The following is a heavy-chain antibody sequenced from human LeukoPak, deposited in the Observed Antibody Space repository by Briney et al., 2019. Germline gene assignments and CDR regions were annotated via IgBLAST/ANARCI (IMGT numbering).Heavy chain of an antibody. CDR2: ISSSGRTV. CDR1: GFIVSDNY. J-gene: IGHJ5*02. D-gene: IGHD3-16*02. V-gene: IGHV3-11*04. Sequence: GGSLRLSCAASGFIVSDNYMSCVRQAPGKGLEWVSYISSSGRTVYYADSVKGRFTISRDNAKKSLYLQMNSLRAEDTAVYYCARDLSAGNWLDHWGQGTLVTVSS. CDR3: ARDLSAGNWLDH.